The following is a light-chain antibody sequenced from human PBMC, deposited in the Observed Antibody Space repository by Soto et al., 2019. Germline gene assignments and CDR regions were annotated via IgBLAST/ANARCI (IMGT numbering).Light chain of an antibody. V-gene: IGKV2-28*01. J-gene: IGKJ4*01. CDR2: LGS. Sequence: DIVMTQSPLSLPVTPGEPASISCRSSQSLLHSNGYNYLDWYLQKPGQSPQLLIYLGSNRVSGVPDRFSGSGSGTDFTLKISRVEAEDVGVYYCMQALQTPLLTFGGGTKVEIK. CDR3: MQALQTPLLT. CDR1: QSLLHSNGYNY.